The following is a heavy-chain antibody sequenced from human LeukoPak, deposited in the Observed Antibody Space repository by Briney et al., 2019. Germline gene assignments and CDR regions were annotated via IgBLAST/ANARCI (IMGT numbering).Heavy chain of an antibody. D-gene: IGHD2-2*01. CDR3: ARGHSCGSMRCPYWFDP. CDR2: MNPNSGNT. CDR1: VYTFTSND. J-gene: IGHJ5*02. Sequence: GASVKVSCKASVYTFTSNDINWVRQATGQGLEWMGWMNPNSGNTGYAQKFQGRLTMTRNTSISTAYMELSSLRSDDTAVYYCARGHSCGSMRCPYWFDPWGQGTLVTVSS. V-gene: IGHV1-8*01.